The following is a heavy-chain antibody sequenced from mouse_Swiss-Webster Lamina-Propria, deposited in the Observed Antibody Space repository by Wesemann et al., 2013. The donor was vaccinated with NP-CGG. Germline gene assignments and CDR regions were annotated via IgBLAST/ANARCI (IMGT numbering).Heavy chain of an antibody. J-gene: IGHJ4*01. D-gene: IGHD2-3*01. V-gene: IGHV14-3*02. CDR3: APDGPYAMDY. CDR2: IDPANGNT. Sequence: LEWIGRIDPANGNTKYDPKFQGKATITADTSSNTAYLQLSSLTSEDTAVYYCAPDGPYAMDYWGQGTSVTVSS.